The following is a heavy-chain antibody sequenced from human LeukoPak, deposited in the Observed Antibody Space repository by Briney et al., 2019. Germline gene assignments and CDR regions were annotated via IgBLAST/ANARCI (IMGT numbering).Heavy chain of an antibody. D-gene: IGHD2-8*01. CDR2: ISGSGGST. CDR1: GFSFSSNS. J-gene: IGHJ4*02. Sequence: PGGSLRLSCAASGFSFSSNSMSWVRQAPGKGLEWVSAISGSGGSTYYADSVKGRFTISRDNSKNTLYLQMNSLRAEDTAVYYCANALMVYAMRGYFDYWGQGTLVTVSS. CDR3: ANALMVYAMRGYFDY. V-gene: IGHV3-23*01.